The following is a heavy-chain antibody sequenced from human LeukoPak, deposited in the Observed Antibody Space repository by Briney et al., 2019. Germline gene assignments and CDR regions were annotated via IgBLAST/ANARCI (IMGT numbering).Heavy chain of an antibody. J-gene: IGHJ4*02. D-gene: IGHD6-19*01. CDR1: GGSISSYY. CDR2: IYTSGST. Sequence: PSETLSLTCTVSGGSISSYYWSWIRQPPGKGLEWIGRIYTSGSTNYNPSLKSRVTISIDTSKKQFSLELSSVTAADTAIYFCARRKRGSGGPFDSWAREPWSPSPQ. V-gene: IGHV4-4*08. CDR3: ARRKRGSGGPFDS.